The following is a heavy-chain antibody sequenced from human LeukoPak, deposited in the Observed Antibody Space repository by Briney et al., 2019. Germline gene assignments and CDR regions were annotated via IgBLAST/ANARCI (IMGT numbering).Heavy chain of an antibody. CDR1: GFTFNNYA. J-gene: IGHJ5*02. CDR2: ISSSSSYI. V-gene: IGHV3-21*01. Sequence: PGGSLRLSCAASGFTFNNYAMSWVRQAPGKGLEWVSSISSSSSYIYYADSVKGRFTISRDNAKNSLYLQMNSLRAEDTAVYYCARDVMTTWGQGTLVTVSS. CDR3: ARDVMTT.